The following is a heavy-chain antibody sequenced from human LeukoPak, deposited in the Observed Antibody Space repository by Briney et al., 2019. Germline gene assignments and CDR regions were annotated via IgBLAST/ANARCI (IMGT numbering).Heavy chain of an antibody. D-gene: IGHD5-18*01. CDR3: ARCGYSDGWSCDH. CDR1: GYTFTSYA. Sequence: ASVKVSCKASGYTFTSYAMHWVRQAPGQRLEWMGWINAGNGNTKYSQKFQGRVTVTRDTSASTAYMELSSLRSEDTAVYYCARCGYSDGWSCDHWGQGTLVTVSS. V-gene: IGHV1-3*01. CDR2: INAGNGNT. J-gene: IGHJ5*02.